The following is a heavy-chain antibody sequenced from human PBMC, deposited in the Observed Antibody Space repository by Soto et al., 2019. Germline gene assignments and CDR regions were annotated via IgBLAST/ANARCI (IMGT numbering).Heavy chain of an antibody. V-gene: IGHV1-2*04. CDR2: INPNSGGT. Sequence: QVQLVQSGAEVKKPGASVKVSCKASGYTFTGYYMHWVRQAPGQGLEWMGWINPNSGGTNYAQKFQGWVTMTRDTSISTAYMELSRLRSDDTAVYYCARVKYCSGGSCYSKGDAFDIWGQGTMVTVSS. CDR3: ARVKYCSGGSCYSKGDAFDI. J-gene: IGHJ3*02. CDR1: GYTFTGYY. D-gene: IGHD2-15*01.